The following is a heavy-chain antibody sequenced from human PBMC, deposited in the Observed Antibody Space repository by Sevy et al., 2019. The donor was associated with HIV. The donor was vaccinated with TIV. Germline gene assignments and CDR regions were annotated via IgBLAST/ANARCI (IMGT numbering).Heavy chain of an antibody. V-gene: IGHV3-7*01. Sequence: GGSLRLSCAASGFTFSSYWMSWVRQAPGKGLEWVANIKQDGSEKYYVDSVKGRFTISRDNAKYSLYLQMNSLRAEDTAVYYCARDYSSSWYSGLNYYGMDVWGQGSTVTVSS. CDR3: ARDYSSSWYSGLNYYGMDV. CDR1: GFTFSSYW. D-gene: IGHD6-13*01. CDR2: IKQDGSEK. J-gene: IGHJ6*02.